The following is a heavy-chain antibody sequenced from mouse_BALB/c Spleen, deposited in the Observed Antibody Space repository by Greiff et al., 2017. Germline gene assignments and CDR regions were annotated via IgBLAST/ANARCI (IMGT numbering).Heavy chain of an antibody. V-gene: IGHV14-1*02. CDR1: GFNIKDYY. CDR3: ARGHGNSLCAY. D-gene: IGHD2-1*01. Sequence: EVQLHQSGAELVRPGALVKLSCKASGFNIKDYYMHWVKQRPEQGLEWIGWIDPENGNTIYDPKFQGKASITADTSSNTAYLQLSSLTSEDTAVYYCARGHGNSLCAYWGQGTLVTVSA. J-gene: IGHJ3*01. CDR2: IDPENGNT.